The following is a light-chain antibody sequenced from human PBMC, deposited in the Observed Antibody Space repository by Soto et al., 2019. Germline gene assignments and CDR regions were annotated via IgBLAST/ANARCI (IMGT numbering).Light chain of an antibody. Sequence: EIVLTQSPGTLSLSPGERATLSCRASQSVSSSYLAWYQQKPGQAPRLLIYGASSRATGIPDSFSGSGSGTDFTLTISRLEPEDFAVYYCQQYGTSPFTFGPGTKVEI. CDR2: GAS. CDR1: QSVSSSY. V-gene: IGKV3-20*01. J-gene: IGKJ3*01. CDR3: QQYGTSPFT.